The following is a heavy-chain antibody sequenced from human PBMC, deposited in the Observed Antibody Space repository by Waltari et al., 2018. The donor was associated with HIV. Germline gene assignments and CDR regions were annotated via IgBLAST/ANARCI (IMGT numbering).Heavy chain of an antibody. D-gene: IGHD1-1*01. CDR2: IYYTGTT. V-gene: IGHV4-39*07. Sequence: QFQLQESGPGLVKPSETLSLTCTVSDGSISGRDYYWGWLRQPPGKGLEWIASIYYTGTTYYNPSLRSRVTMSVDTSKNQVSLKLGSLTAADTAVYYCTRENEDTSDNAFDIWGQGTTVTVSS. CDR3: TRENEDTSDNAFDI. CDR1: DGSISGRDYY. J-gene: IGHJ3*02.